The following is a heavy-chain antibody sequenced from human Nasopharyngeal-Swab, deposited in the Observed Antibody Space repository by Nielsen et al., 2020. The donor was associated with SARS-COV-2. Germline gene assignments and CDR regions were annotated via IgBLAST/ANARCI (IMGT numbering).Heavy chain of an antibody. D-gene: IGHD6-13*01. CDR2: IYPGYSDT. CDR3: ARLPMRAASGRGAFDI. J-gene: IGHJ3*02. CDR1: GYNFATYW. V-gene: IGHV5-51*01. Sequence: GESLKISCKASGYNFATYWIGWVRQMPGECLRWVGLIYPGYSDTRYSPSLQGQVTTSADRSITTAYLQWSSLKASDTAMYYCARLPMRAASGRGAFDIWGQGTMVTVSS.